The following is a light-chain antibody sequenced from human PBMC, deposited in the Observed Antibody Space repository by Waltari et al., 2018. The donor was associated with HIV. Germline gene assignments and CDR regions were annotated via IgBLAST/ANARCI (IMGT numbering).Light chain of an antibody. CDR2: KDT. CDR3: QSVDSDSSYWV. V-gene: IGLV3-25*03. J-gene: IGLJ3*02. CDR1: PFPNHY. Sequence: SYNLPHPPSLSVSPGQTPRIPCPGNPFPNHYAFWDQQKPGRAPLVIIDKDTERPAGIPERFSGSSSGTIVTLTISGVQAEDEADYYCQSVDSDSSYWVFGGGTKVTVL.